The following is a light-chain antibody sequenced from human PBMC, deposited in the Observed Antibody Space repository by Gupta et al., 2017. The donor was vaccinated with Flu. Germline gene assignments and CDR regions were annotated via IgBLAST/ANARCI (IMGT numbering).Light chain of an antibody. CDR2: GAS. J-gene: IGKJ5*01. CDR1: QSITTI. Sequence: PDTLSVSPGERATLSCRASQSITTILAWYQQKPGLAPRLLIYGASTRATGIPARFSGSGSGTEFTLTISSLQSEDFAVYYCQQYNNWPITFGQGTRLEIK. V-gene: IGKV3-15*01. CDR3: QQYNNWPIT.